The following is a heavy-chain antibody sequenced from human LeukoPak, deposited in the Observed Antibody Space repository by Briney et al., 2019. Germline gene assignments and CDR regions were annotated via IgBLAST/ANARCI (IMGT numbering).Heavy chain of an antibody. Sequence: GGSLRLSCAASGFTFSSYEMNWVRQAPGKGLEWVSYISSSGSTRYYADSVKGRFTISRDNAKNSLYLQMNSLRAEDTAVYYCATYWRYSDWLLSEIWGLGTMVTVSS. D-gene: IGHD3-9*01. CDR3: ATYWRYSDWLLSEI. CDR1: GFTFSSYE. V-gene: IGHV3-48*03. J-gene: IGHJ3*02. CDR2: ISSSGSTR.